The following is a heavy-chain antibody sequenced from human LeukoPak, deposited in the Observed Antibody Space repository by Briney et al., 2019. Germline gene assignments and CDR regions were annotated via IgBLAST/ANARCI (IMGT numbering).Heavy chain of an antibody. J-gene: IGHJ6*03. CDR3: ARSGSPWDYNYYSYMDV. CDR2: IYYSGST. CDR1: GGSISSSSYY. Sequence: SETLSLTCTVSGGSISSSSYYWGWIRQPPGKGLEWIGSIYYSGSTYYNPSLKSRVTISVDTSKNQFSLKLNSVTAADTAVYYCARSGSPWDYNYYSYMDVWGKGTTVTVSS. D-gene: IGHD1-26*01. V-gene: IGHV4-39*07.